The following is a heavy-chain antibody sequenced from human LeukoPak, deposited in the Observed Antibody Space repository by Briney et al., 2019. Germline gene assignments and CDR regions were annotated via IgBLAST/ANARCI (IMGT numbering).Heavy chain of an antibody. CDR3: ARHGGYSSPYLH. D-gene: IGHD6-13*01. CDR1: GGSFSGYY. J-gene: IGHJ1*01. CDR2: INHSGST. V-gene: IGHV4-34*01. Sequence: PSETLSLTCAVYGGSFSGYYWSWIRQPPGKGLEWIGEINHSGSTNYNPFLKSRVTISVDTSKNQFSLKLSSVTATDTAVYYCARHGGYSSPYLHWGQGTLVTVSS.